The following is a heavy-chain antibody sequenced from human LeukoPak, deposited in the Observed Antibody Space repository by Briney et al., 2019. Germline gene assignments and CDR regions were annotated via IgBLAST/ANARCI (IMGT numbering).Heavy chain of an antibody. CDR1: GFTFSAFG. CDR3: TSHAFCGGDCYSN. J-gene: IGHJ4*02. D-gene: IGHD2-21*02. Sequence: GGSLRLSCGASGFTFSAFGVHWVRQASGKGLEWVGRIPGKADNYVTLYAASVKGRFIISRDDSQNTAYLQMTSLKTEDTAVYYCTSHAFCGGDCYSNWGQGTLVTVSS. V-gene: IGHV3-73*01. CDR2: IPGKADNYVT.